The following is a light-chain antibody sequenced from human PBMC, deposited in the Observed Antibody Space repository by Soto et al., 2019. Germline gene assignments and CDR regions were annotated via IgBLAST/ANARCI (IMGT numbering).Light chain of an antibody. CDR3: QQYGTLVS. CDR1: QSVIDNY. V-gene: IGKV3-20*01. J-gene: IGKJ4*01. Sequence: EIGLTQSPCTLSLSPGDRATLSCRASQSVIDNYLAWYQQKPGQPPRLLIFGASNRATGIPDKFSGSGSGTDFTLTITRLESEDFAMYYCQQYGTLVSFGGGTKVDI. CDR2: GAS.